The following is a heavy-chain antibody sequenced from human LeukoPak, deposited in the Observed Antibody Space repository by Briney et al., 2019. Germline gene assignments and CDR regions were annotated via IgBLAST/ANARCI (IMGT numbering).Heavy chain of an antibody. J-gene: IGHJ6*03. Sequence: SETLSLTCTVSGGSISSYYWSWIRQPAGKGLEWIGRIYTSGSTNYNPSPKSRVTMSVDTSKNQFSLKLSSVTAADTAVYYCARDNYYDSSGYSYYYYYYMDVWGKGTTVTVSS. D-gene: IGHD3-22*01. CDR2: IYTSGST. V-gene: IGHV4-4*07. CDR1: GGSISSYY. CDR3: ARDNYYDSSGYSYYYYYYMDV.